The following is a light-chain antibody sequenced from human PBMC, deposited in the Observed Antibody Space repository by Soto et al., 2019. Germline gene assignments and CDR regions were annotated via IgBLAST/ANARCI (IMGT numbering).Light chain of an antibody. CDR1: QSVRSN. V-gene: IGKV3-15*01. Sequence: EIVMTQSPATLSVSPGERATLSYRASQSVRSNLAWYQQKPGQAPRLLIYGASTRATGIPARFSGSGSGTEFTLTISSLQSEDFAVYYCQQYSNWPPGTFGQGTKVDIK. J-gene: IGKJ1*01. CDR3: QQYSNWPPGT. CDR2: GAS.